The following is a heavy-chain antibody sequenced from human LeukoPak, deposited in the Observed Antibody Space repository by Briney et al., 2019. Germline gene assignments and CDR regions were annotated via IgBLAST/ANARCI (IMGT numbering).Heavy chain of an antibody. V-gene: IGHV1-8*01. D-gene: IGHD2-2*02. CDR1: GYTFTSYD. CDR3: ARTGYCSSTSCYTFHYYYYYGMDV. CDR2: MNPNSGNT. Sequence: AASVKVSCKASGYTFTSYDINWVRQATGQGLEWMGSMNPNSGNTGYAQKFQGRVTMTRNTSISTAYMELSSLRSEDTAVYYCARTGYCSSTSCYTFHYYYYYGMDVWGQGTTVTVSS. J-gene: IGHJ6*02.